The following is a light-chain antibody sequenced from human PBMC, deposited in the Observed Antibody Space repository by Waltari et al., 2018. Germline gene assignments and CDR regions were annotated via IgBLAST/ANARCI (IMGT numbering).Light chain of an antibody. CDR1: SRDVGGYHF. Sequence: QSALTQPASVSGSPGQSITISCSGTSRDVGGYHFVSWNQQHPGKHPKLMTYVFINRPSGVSHRFADSKAGNPASLTISGLRADDEADYYCSSSTSSSYVIFGGGTKLTVL. V-gene: IGLV2-14*01. J-gene: IGLJ2*01. CDR2: VFI. CDR3: SSSTSSSYVI.